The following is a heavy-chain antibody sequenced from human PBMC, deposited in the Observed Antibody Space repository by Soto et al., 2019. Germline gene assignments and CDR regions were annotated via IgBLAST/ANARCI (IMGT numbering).Heavy chain of an antibody. D-gene: IGHD2-2*03. CDR1: GLTVSINH. J-gene: IGHJ6*02. V-gene: IGHV3-53*01. CDR3: ARGDGYYYFAMDV. CDR2: IYSGGTT. Sequence: GGSLRLSCAASGLTVSINHMTWVRQAPGKGLEWVSVIYSGGTTYFADSVKGRFTISRDNSKNTLYLQMNSLRAEDTAVYYCARGDGYYYFAMDVWGQGTTVTVSS.